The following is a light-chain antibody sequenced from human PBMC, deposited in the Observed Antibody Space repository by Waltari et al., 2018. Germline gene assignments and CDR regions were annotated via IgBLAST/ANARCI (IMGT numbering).Light chain of an antibody. CDR2: AAF. J-gene: IGKJ4*01. CDR3: LQHNTYPLT. Sequence: DIQMTQSPSFLSASVGDRVTIACRASQGIRNDLGWFQQKPGRAPKRLIYAAFPLQPGVPSRFSGSGFGTEFTLTISSLRPEDFAIYYCLQHNTYPLTFGEGTKVEV. CDR1: QGIRND. V-gene: IGKV1-17*01.